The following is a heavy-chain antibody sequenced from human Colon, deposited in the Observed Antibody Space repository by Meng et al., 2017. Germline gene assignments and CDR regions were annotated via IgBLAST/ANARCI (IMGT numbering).Heavy chain of an antibody. Sequence: GESLKISCAASGFTFSSYAMHWVRQAPGKGLEWVAVISYDGSNKYYADSVKGRFTISRDNSKNTLYLQMNSLRAEDTAVYYCARDAKHDYGDYVSGYWGQETLVTVSS. CDR2: ISYDGSNK. CDR3: ARDAKHDYGDYVSGY. CDR1: GFTFSSYA. D-gene: IGHD4-17*01. J-gene: IGHJ4*02. V-gene: IGHV3-30*01.